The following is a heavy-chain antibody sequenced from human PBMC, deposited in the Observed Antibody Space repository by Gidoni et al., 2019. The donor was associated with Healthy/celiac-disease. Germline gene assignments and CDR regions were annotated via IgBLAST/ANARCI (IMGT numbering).Heavy chain of an antibody. CDR1: GGSISSGGYY. CDR3: ARGTYDFWSGPQY. D-gene: IGHD3-3*01. CDR2: IYYSGST. Sequence: QVQLQESGPGLVKPSQTLSLTCTVSGGSISSGGYYWSWIRQHPGKVLEWIGYIYYSGSTYYNPSLKSRVTISVDTYKNQFSLKLSSVTAADTAVYYCARGTYDFWSGPQYWGQGTLVTVSS. J-gene: IGHJ4*02. V-gene: IGHV4-31*03.